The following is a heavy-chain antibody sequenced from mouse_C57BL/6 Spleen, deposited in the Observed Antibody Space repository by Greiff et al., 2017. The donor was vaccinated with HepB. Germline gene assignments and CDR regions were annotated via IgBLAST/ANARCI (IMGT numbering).Heavy chain of an antibody. CDR2: ISSGGDYI. CDR3: TRGSTGNYFDY. CDR1: GFTFSSYA. Sequence: EVQLQESGEGLVKPGGSLKLSCAASGFTFSSYAMSWVRQTPEKRLEWVAYISSGGDYIYYADTVKGRFTISRDNARNTLYLQMSSLKSEDTAMYYCTRGSTGNYFDYWGQGTTLTVSS. D-gene: IGHD4-1*02. J-gene: IGHJ2*01. V-gene: IGHV5-9-1*02.